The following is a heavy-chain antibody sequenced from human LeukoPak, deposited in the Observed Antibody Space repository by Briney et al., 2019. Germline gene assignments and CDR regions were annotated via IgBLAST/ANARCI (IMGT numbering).Heavy chain of an antibody. Sequence: PGRSLRLSCAASGFSFSDHGMHWVRQAPGKGLEWVAVIWYDASNNYYADSVKGRLTISRDNSKNTLYLQMNSLRAEDTAVYFCARDKGIGDYYYYGLDVWGQGTTVTVSS. J-gene: IGHJ6*02. CDR2: IWYDASNN. V-gene: IGHV3-33*01. D-gene: IGHD2-15*01. CDR1: GFSFSDHG. CDR3: ARDKGIGDYYYYGLDV.